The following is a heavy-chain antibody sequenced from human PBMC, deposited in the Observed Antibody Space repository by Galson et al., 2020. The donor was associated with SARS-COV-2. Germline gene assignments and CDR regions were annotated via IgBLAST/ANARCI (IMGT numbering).Heavy chain of an antibody. Sequence: GESLKISCAASGFTFSSYAMHWVRQAPGKGLEWVAVISYDGSNKYYADSVKGRFTISRDNSKNTLYLQMNSLRAEDTAVYYCARDRGYYDFWSGSSPAGGMDVWGQGTTVTVSS. CDR1: GFTFSSYA. D-gene: IGHD3-3*01. J-gene: IGHJ6*02. V-gene: IGHV3-30-3*01. CDR3: ARDRGYYDFWSGSSPAGGMDV. CDR2: ISYDGSNK.